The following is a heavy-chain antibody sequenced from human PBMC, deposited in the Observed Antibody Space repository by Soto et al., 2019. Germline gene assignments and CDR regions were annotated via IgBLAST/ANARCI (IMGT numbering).Heavy chain of an antibody. CDR2: ISYDGSNK. CDR1: GFTFSSYA. Sequence: GGSLRLSCAASGFTFSSYAMHWVRQAPGKGLEWMAVISYDGSNKYYADSVKGRFTISRDNSKNTLYLQMNSLRVEDTAVYYCASEIERLLGYWGQGTLVTVSS. CDR3: ASEIERLLGY. V-gene: IGHV3-30*04. D-gene: IGHD3-3*01. J-gene: IGHJ4*02.